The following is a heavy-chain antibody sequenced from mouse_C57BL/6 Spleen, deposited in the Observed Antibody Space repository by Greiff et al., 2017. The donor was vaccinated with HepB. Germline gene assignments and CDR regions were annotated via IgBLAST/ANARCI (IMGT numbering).Heavy chain of an antibody. J-gene: IGHJ2*01. CDR2: IYPGDGDT. CDR1: GYAFSSSW. V-gene: IGHV1-82*01. Sequence: QVQLQQSGPELVKPGASVKISCKASGYAFSSSWMNWVKQRPGKGLEWIGRIYPGDGDTNYNGKFKGKATLTADKSSSTAYMQLSSLTSEDSAVYFCARCYGSSPFFDYWGQGTTLTVSS. CDR3: ARCYGSSPFFDY. D-gene: IGHD1-1*01.